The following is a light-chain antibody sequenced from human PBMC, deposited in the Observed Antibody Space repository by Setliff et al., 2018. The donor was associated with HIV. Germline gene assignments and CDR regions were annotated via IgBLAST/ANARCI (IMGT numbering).Light chain of an antibody. CDR1: SRDVGDYNY. J-gene: IGLJ1*01. V-gene: IGLV2-14*03. CDR2: DVN. CDR3: CSYTISSTSV. Sequence: QSVLAQPASVSGSPGQAITISCTGTSRDVGDYNYVAWYQQHPGKAPRLIIYDVNKRHSGVSNRFSGSKSGNTASLTISGRQVEDEGDYYCCSYTISSTSVFGTGTKVTVL.